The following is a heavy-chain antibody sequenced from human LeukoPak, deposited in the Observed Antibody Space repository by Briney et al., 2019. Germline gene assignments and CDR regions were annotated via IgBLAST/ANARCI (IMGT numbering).Heavy chain of an antibody. J-gene: IGHJ1*01. Sequence: PSETLSLTCTVSGGSISSYYWSWIRQPPGKGLEWIGYIYYSGSTNYNPSLKSRVTISVDTSKNQFSLKLSSVTAADTAVYYCASVRYYYDSSGYVPSEYFQHWGQGTLVTVCS. CDR1: GGSISSYY. D-gene: IGHD3-22*01. CDR2: IYYSGST. CDR3: ASVRYYYDSSGYVPSEYFQH. V-gene: IGHV4-59*01.